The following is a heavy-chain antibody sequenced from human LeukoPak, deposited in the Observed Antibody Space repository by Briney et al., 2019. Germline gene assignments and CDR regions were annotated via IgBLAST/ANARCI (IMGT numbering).Heavy chain of an antibody. D-gene: IGHD6-19*01. V-gene: IGHV3-30-3*01. Sequence: PGRSLRLSCAASGFTFSSYAMHWVRQAPGKGLEWVAVISYDGSNKYYADSVKGRFTISRDNSKNTLYLQMNSLRAEDTAVYYCARDRHNSGWSTPYYFDYWGQGTLVTVSS. CDR1: GFTFSSYA. CDR2: ISYDGSNK. CDR3: ARDRHNSGWSTPYYFDY. J-gene: IGHJ4*02.